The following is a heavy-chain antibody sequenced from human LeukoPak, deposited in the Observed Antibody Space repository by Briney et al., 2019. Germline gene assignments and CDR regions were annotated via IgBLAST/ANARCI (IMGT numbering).Heavy chain of an antibody. CDR1: GGSFSGYY. J-gene: IGHJ4*02. V-gene: IGHV4-34*01. Sequence: SETLSLTCAVYGGSFSGYYWSWIRQPPGKGLEWIGEINHSGSTNYNPSLKSRVTISVDTSKNQFSLKLSSVTAADTAVYYCARGKQLFSYWGQGTLVTVSS. CDR3: ARGKQLFSY. D-gene: IGHD6-13*01. CDR2: INHSGST.